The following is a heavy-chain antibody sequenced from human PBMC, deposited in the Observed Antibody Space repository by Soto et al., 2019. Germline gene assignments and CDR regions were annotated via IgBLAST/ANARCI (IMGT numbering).Heavy chain of an antibody. J-gene: IGHJ4*02. Sequence: EVQLVESGGGLVKPGGSLRLSCAASGFTFSNAWMNWVRQAPGKGLEWVGRIKSKTDGGTTDYAAPVKGRFTISRDDSKNTLYLQRNSLNTEDTAVYYCIVRYPYYFDYWGQGTLVTVSS. V-gene: IGHV3-15*07. CDR1: GFTFSNAW. D-gene: IGHD2-21*01. CDR3: IVRYPYYFDY. CDR2: IKSKTDGGTT.